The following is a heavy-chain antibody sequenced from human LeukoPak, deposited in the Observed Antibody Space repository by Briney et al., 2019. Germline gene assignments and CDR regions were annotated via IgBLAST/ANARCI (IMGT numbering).Heavy chain of an antibody. Sequence: GGSLRLSCAASGFTFSSYAMSWVRQAPGKGLVWVSAISGSGGSTYYADSVKGRFTISRDNSKNTVYLQMNSLRAEDTAVYYCAKVPVFSVTISEVVTDDAFDIWGQGTIVTVSS. V-gene: IGHV3-23*01. CDR2: ISGSGGST. J-gene: IGHJ3*02. D-gene: IGHD3-3*01. CDR3: AKVPVFSVTISEVVTDDAFDI. CDR1: GFTFSSYA.